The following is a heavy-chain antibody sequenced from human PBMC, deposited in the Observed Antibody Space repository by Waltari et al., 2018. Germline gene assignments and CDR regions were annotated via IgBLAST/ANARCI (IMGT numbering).Heavy chain of an antibody. J-gene: IGHJ6*03. Sequence: QVQLQQWGAGLLKPSETLSLTCAVYGGSFSGYYWSWIRQPPGKVLEWIWEINHSGSTNYNPSRKSRVTISVDTSKNQFSLKLSSVTAADTAVYYCARVVVVPAAIRYYYYMDVWGKGTTVTVSS. CDR3: ARVVVVPAAIRYYYYMDV. CDR2: INHSGST. V-gene: IGHV4-34*01. CDR1: GGSFSGYY. D-gene: IGHD2-2*02.